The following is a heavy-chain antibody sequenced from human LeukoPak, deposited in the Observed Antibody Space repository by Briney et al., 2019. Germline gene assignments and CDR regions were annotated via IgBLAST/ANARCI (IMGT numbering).Heavy chain of an antibody. V-gene: IGHV3-23*01. D-gene: IGHD2-2*01. CDR2: ISGSGGST. Sequence: EGSLRLSCAASGFTVSSYAMSWVRQAPGKGLEWVSAISGSGGSTYYADSVKGRFTISRDNSKNTLYLQMNSLRAEDTAVYYCAKDEAGGYCSSTNCPYYFDYWGQGTLVTVSS. CDR3: AKDEAGGYCSSTNCPYYFDY. CDR1: GFTVSSYA. J-gene: IGHJ4*02.